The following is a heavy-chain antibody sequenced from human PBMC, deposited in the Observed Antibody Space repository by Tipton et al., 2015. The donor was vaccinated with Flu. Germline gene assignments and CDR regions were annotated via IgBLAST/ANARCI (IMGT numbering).Heavy chain of an antibody. V-gene: IGHV4-39*07. CDR3: ASFVRPYFTNGLDV. J-gene: IGHJ6*02. Sequence: TLSLTCTVSGAPVSSSAYYWAWVRQPPRKGLGWIGNVYQSGSTSHNPSLKSRVTISIDTSADQFFLKLKSVTAADTAVYFCASFVRPYFTNGLDVWGQGP. CDR2: VYQSGST. CDR1: GAPVSSSAYY. D-gene: IGHD3-10*02.